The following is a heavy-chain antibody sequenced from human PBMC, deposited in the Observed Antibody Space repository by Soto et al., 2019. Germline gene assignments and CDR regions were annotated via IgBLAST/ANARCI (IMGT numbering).Heavy chain of an antibody. Sequence: QVQLVQSGAEVKKPGASVKVSCKASGYTFTSYGISWVRQAPGQGLEWMGWISAYNGNTNYAQKLQGRVTMTTDTSTSTAYMELRSLSSDDTAVYYCARANPSIAVAGTSPYFDYWGQGTLVTVSS. V-gene: IGHV1-18*01. CDR1: GYTFTSYG. CDR2: ISAYNGNT. J-gene: IGHJ4*02. D-gene: IGHD6-19*01. CDR3: ARANPSIAVAGTSPYFDY.